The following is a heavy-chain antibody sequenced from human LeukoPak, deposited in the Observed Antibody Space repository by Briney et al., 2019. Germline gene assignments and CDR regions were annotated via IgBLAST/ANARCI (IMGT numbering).Heavy chain of an antibody. J-gene: IGHJ3*02. D-gene: IGHD1-26*01. CDR2: ISAYNGNT. Sequence: ASVKVSCKASGYTFTSYSINWVRQAPGQGLEWMGWISAYNGNTKYAQKLQGRVTMTTDTSTSTAYMELRSLRSDDTAVYYCARDKRVGATMGGPAAFDIWGQGTMVTVSS. V-gene: IGHV1-18*01. CDR3: ARDKRVGATMGGPAAFDI. CDR1: GYTFTSYS.